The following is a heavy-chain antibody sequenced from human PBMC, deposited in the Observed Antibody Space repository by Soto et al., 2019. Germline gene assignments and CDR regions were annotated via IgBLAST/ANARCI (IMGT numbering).Heavy chain of an antibody. CDR2: ITGTSAFT. V-gene: IGHV3-21*01. Sequence: GGSLRLSCAASGFVFSDFQFNWVRQAPGGGLEWLSSITGTSAFTEYAESIEGRFTISRDNPNKLLFLHMDNLRPEDTAVYYCARENLAFQGAFDLWGQGTLVTVYS. CDR1: GFVFSDFQ. D-gene: IGHD3-16*01. J-gene: IGHJ4*02. CDR3: ARENLAFQGAFDL.